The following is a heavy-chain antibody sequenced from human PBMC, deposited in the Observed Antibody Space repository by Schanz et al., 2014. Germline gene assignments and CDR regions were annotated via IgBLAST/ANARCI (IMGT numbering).Heavy chain of an antibody. CDR2: INPSGGST. J-gene: IGHJ4*02. D-gene: IGHD6-6*01. CDR1: GYTFTTYY. CDR3: GRGFSRSYIDF. Sequence: QVQLLQSGAEVKKPGASMKVSCKASGYTFTTYYMLWVRQAPGQGLEWMGIINPSGGSTRYGQKFQCRITVTTDTSTSTVYLDLSSLRSDDTAVYYCGRGFSRSYIDFWGEGTLITVSS. V-gene: IGHV1-46*03.